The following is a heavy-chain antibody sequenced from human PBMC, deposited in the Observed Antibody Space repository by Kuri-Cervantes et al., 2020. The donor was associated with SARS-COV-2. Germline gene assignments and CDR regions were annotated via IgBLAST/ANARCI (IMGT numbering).Heavy chain of an antibody. D-gene: IGHD6-13*01. V-gene: IGHV3-48*02. CDR1: GFTFSNYD. Sequence: LSLTCAASGFTFSNYDMNWVRQAPGKGLEWVSYISSSSRTMYNADSVKGRFTISRDNAKNSLYLQMNSLRDEDTAVYYCARYGFGYSTFYGMDVWGQGTTVTDSS. CDR3: ARYGFGYSTFYGMDV. J-gene: IGHJ6*02. CDR2: ISSSSRTM.